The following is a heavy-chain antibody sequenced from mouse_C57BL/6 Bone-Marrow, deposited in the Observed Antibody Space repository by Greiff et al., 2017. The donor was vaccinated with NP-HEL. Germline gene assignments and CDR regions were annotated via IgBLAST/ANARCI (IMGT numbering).Heavy chain of an antibody. CDR1: GYTFTDYE. V-gene: IGHV1-15*01. Sequence: VKLQQSGAELVRPGASVTLSCKASGYTFTDYEMHWVKQTPVHGLEWIGAIDPETGGTAYNQKFKGKAILTADKSSSTAYMELRSLTSEDSAVYYCTRYWYFDVWGTGTTVTVSS. CDR3: TRYWYFDV. J-gene: IGHJ1*03. CDR2: IDPETGGT.